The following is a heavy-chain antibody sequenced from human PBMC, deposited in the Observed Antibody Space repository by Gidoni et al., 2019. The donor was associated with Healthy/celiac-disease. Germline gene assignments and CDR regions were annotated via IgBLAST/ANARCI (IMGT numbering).Heavy chain of an antibody. D-gene: IGHD1-20*01. V-gene: IGHV1-8*01. CDR2: MNPNSGNT. J-gene: IGHJ6*02. CDR3: ARESIGQSKIRYRYYYYGMDV. Sequence: QVQLVQSGAEVKKPGASVKVSCKASGYTFTSYDIHWVRQATGQGLEWMGWMNPNSGNTGYAQKFQGRVTMTRNTSISTAYMELSSLRSEDTAVYYCARESIGQSKIRYRYYYYGMDVWGQGTTVTVSS. CDR1: GYTFTSYD.